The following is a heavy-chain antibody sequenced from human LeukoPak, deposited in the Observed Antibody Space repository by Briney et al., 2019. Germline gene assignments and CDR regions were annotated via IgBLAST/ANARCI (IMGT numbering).Heavy chain of an antibody. CDR2: ISAYNGNR. CDR1: GYTFTSYG. V-gene: IGHV1-18*01. Sequence: ASVKVSCKASGYTFTSYGISWVRQAPGQGLEGMGWISAYNGNRNYAQKLQGRVTMTTDTATSTAYMELRSLRSDDTAVYYCARDVQSIWFGDPEFLGAFDIWGQGTMVTVSS. CDR3: ARDVQSIWFGDPEFLGAFDI. J-gene: IGHJ3*02. D-gene: IGHD3-10*01.